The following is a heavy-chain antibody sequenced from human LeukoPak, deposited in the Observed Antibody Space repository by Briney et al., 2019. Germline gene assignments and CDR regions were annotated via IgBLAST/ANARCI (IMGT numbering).Heavy chain of an antibody. CDR2: ISGSGGST. J-gene: IGHJ6*03. CDR1: GFTFSSYA. CDR3: AKGSGDRPDYYYSYYMDV. Sequence: GGSLRLSCAASGFTFSSYAMNWARQAPGQGLEWVSGISGSGGSTYYVDSVKGRFTVSRDNSKNTLYLQMNSLRGEDTAIYYCAKGSGDRPDYYYSYYMDVWGKGTTVTVSS. V-gene: IGHV3-23*01. D-gene: IGHD2-21*02.